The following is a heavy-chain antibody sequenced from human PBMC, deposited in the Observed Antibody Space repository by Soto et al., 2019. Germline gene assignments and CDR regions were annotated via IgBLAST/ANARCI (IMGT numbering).Heavy chain of an antibody. J-gene: IGHJ4*02. D-gene: IGHD6-13*01. CDR2: IYSSGGT. V-gene: IGHV3-53*01. Sequence: DVQLEESGGGLIQPGGSLRLSCAVSGFTVSNNYMTWVRQAPGKGLEWVSLIYSSGGTKYADSVRGRFTISRDNSKNTLYLQMNSLKVEDTAVYYWARYPPGIASSWIYNWGQGTLVTVSS. CDR1: GFTVSNNY. CDR3: ARYPPGIASSWIYN.